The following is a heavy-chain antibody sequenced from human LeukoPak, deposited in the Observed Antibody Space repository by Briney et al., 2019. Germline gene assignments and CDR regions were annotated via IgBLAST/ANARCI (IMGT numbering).Heavy chain of an antibody. J-gene: IGHJ6*03. Sequence: GESLKISCKGSGYTFTSYWIGWVRQMPGKGLEWMGIIYPDDSDTRYSPSFRGQVTMSVDTSINTAYLQWSSLKASDTAMYYCARHPAGSSSWYYYYMDVWGEGTTVTVSS. CDR1: GYTFTSYW. CDR3: ARHPAGSSSWYYYYMDV. CDR2: IYPDDSDT. D-gene: IGHD6-13*01. V-gene: IGHV5-51*01.